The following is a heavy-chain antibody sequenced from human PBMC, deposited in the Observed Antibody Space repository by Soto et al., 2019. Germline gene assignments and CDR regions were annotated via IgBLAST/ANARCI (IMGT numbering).Heavy chain of an antibody. J-gene: IGHJ4*02. CDR2: IYWDEEK. Sequence: QITLKESGPTLVKPTQTLTLTCTFSGFSLSTSGVGVGWIRQPPGKALEWLALIYWDEEKRYSPSLKSRPTIPNDTSKNQVVLTMTNMDPVDTARYNCAHSGGLQYWGQGSLVTVSS. V-gene: IGHV2-5*02. CDR3: AHSGGLQY. CDR1: GFSLSTSGVG. D-gene: IGHD5-12*01.